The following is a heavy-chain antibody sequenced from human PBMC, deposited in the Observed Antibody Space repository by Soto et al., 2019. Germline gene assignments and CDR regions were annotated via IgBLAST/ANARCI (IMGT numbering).Heavy chain of an antibody. D-gene: IGHD3-22*01. J-gene: IGHJ3*02. Sequence: ASVKVSCKASGYTFTGYYMHWVRQAPGQGLERMGWINPNSGGTNYAQKFQGWVTMTRDTSISTAYMELSRLRSDDTAVYYCAREGPNADSSGYYNDAFDIWGQGTMVTVSS. V-gene: IGHV1-2*04. CDR2: INPNSGGT. CDR1: GYTFTGYY. CDR3: AREGPNADSSGYYNDAFDI.